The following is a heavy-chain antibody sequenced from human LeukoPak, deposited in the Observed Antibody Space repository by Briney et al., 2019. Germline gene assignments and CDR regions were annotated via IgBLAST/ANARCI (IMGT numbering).Heavy chain of an antibody. D-gene: IGHD3-10*01. CDR3: ARGGGSGSYGFDY. V-gene: IGHV1-69*05. CDR1: GGTFSSYA. Sequence: SVKVSCKASGGTFSSYAISWVRQAPGQGLEWMGRIIPIFGTANYAQKFQGRVTFTTDESTSTAYMELSSLRSEDTAVYYCARGGGSGSYGFDYWGQGTLVTVSS. CDR2: IIPIFGTA. J-gene: IGHJ4*02.